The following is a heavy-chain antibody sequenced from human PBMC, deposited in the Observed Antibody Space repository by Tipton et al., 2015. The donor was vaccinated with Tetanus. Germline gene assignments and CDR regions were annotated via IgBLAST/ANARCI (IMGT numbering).Heavy chain of an antibody. CDR3: ARDHRLSASYAGWFDP. D-gene: IGHD1-26*01. V-gene: IGHV4-59*01. CDR2: VHSSGST. J-gene: IGHJ5*02. CDR1: GGSINPYY. Sequence: TLSLTCTVSGGSINPYYWSWIRQPPGKGLEWIGNVHSSGSTYYNPSLKGRVTISVDTSTTQFSLRLNSVTAADTAIYYCARDHRLSASYAGWFDPWGQGTLVTVSS.